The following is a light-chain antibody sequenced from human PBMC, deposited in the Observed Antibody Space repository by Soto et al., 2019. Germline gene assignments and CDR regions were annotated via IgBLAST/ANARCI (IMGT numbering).Light chain of an antibody. Sequence: DIQMTQSPSTLSASVGDRVTITCRASQSINSWLAWYQQKPGRAPKLLIYKASSLESGVPSRFSGSGSGTXXXXXXXXXXPDDFXTYXCQQYTSYSTFGQGTKVEIK. CDR1: QSINSW. V-gene: IGKV1-5*03. CDR2: KAS. CDR3: QQYTSYST. J-gene: IGKJ1*01.